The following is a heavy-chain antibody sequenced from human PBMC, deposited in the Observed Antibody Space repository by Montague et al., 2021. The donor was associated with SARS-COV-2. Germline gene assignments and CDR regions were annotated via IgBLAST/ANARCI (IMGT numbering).Heavy chain of an antibody. CDR2: IYDSGST. V-gene: IGHV4-39*02. CDR1: GGSTSSSNYY. Sequence: SETLSLTCTVSGGSTSSSNYYWDWIRQPPGKGLEWIGSIYDSGSTYYXPSLKSRVTISVDTSKNHFSLKLSSVTAADTAVYYCARRGRKLLPVATTIGGFDIWGQGTMVTVSS. CDR3: ARRGRKLLPVATTIGGFDI. D-gene: IGHD5-12*01. J-gene: IGHJ3*02.